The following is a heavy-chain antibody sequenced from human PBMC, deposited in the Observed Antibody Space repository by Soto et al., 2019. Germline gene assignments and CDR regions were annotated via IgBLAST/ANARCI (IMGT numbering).Heavy chain of an antibody. D-gene: IGHD1-1*01. CDR3: AKSLNINWKNWFDP. Sequence: GGSLRLSCAGSGFTFSSSAMNWVRQAPGKGLEWVSIISDSGGRTHYADSVKGRFTISRDNSKNTLYLQMSSLRAEDTALYYCAKSLNINWKNWFDPWGQGTLVTVSS. CDR1: GFTFSSSA. J-gene: IGHJ5*02. CDR2: ISDSGGRT. V-gene: IGHV3-23*01.